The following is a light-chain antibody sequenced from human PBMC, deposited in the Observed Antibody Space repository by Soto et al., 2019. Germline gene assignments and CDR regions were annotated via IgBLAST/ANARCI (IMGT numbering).Light chain of an antibody. CDR1: SSNIGAGFD. CDR2: SNN. V-gene: IGLV1-40*01. CDR3: QSYDSSLSAYV. Sequence: QSVVTQPPSVSGAPGQRVTISCTGSSSNIGAGFDVHWYQQFPRTAPKLLIYSNNNRPSGVPDRSSVSKSATSASLAITGLQAADEADYYCQSYDSSLSAYVFGSGTKLTVL. J-gene: IGLJ1*01.